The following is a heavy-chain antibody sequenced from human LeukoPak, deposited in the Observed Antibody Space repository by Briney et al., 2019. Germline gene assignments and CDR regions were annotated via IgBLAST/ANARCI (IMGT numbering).Heavy chain of an antibody. CDR3: ARGGYYRYDY. Sequence: GGSLRLSCVASGFTFTNYWMSWVRQAPGKGLEWVASLRQDASEIHYVDSVEGRFTISRDNAQRSVFLQMNRLRVEDTAVYYCARGGYYRYDYWGQGTLVTVPS. CDR2: LRQDASEI. CDR1: GFTFTNYW. D-gene: IGHD2-21*01. V-gene: IGHV3-7*01. J-gene: IGHJ4*02.